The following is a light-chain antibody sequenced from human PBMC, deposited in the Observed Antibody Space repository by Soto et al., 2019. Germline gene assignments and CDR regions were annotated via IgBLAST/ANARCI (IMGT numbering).Light chain of an antibody. Sequence: EIVLTQSPATLSLSPGERATLSCRASQSVSSRLGWYQQKPGQAPRLLIYDASNRATGIPARFSGSGSGTDFTLTISSLDPEDSAVYYCRQRSNWPITFGQGTRLEIK. CDR3: RQRSNWPIT. J-gene: IGKJ5*01. V-gene: IGKV3-11*01. CDR2: DAS. CDR1: QSVSSR.